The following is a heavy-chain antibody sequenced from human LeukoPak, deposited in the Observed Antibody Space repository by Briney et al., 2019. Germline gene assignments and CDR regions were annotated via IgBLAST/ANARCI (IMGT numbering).Heavy chain of an antibody. CDR3: AKDGITIVGASY. V-gene: IGHV3-23*01. CDR1: GFTFRSYA. J-gene: IGHJ4*02. D-gene: IGHD1-26*01. Sequence: AGGSPRLSCAASGFTFRSYAMSWVRQAPGKGLEWVSGISGSGKSTYYADSVKGRFTISRDNSKNTLYLQMNSLRAEDTAVYYCAKDGITIVGASYWGQGTLVTVSS. CDR2: ISGSGKST.